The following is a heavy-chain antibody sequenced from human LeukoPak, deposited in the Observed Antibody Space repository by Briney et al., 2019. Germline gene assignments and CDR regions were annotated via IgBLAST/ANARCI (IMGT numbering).Heavy chain of an antibody. Sequence: SETLSLTCTVSGGSISSYYWSWIRQPPGKGLEWIGYIYYSGSTNYNPSLKSRVTISVDTSKNQFSLKLSSVTAADTAVYYCARGGTYYYDSSGYPLDYWGQGTLVTVSS. CDR3: ARGGTYYYDSSGYPLDY. J-gene: IGHJ4*02. CDR1: GGSISSYY. V-gene: IGHV4-59*01. D-gene: IGHD3-22*01. CDR2: IYYSGST.